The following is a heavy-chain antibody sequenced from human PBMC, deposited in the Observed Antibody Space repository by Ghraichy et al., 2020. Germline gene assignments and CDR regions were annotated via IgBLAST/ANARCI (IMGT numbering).Heavy chain of an antibody. Sequence: GGSLRLSCAASGFSFSSYGMYWVRQAPGKGLEWVAVISSDGSTKYYADSVKGRFTISRDNSKNTLYLQVNSLGAEDTAVYYCAKRGESSKSFQHWGQGTLVTVSS. CDR1: GFSFSSYG. D-gene: IGHD3-16*01. CDR3: AKRGESSKSFQH. J-gene: IGHJ1*01. V-gene: IGHV3-30*18. CDR2: ISSDGSTK.